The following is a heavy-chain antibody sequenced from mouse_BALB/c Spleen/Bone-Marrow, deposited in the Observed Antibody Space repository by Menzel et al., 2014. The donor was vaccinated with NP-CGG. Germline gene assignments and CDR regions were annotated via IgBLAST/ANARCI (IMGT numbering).Heavy chain of an antibody. CDR2: ISYSGST. J-gene: IGHJ3*01. CDR1: GYSITRDYA. Sequence: DVKLQESGPGLVKPSQSLSLTCIVTGYSITRDYAWNWIRQFPENKLEWIGYISYSGSTTYNPSLESRISITRDTSKNQFFLQLNSVTTEDTATYYCARSSSYDYDVGFAYWGQGTLVTVSA. D-gene: IGHD2-4*01. V-gene: IGHV3-2*02. CDR3: ARSSSYDYDVGFAY.